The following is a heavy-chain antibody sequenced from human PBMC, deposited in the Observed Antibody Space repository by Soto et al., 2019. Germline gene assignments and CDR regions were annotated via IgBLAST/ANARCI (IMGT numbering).Heavy chain of an antibody. CDR2: IYHSGST. Sequence: QLQLQESGSGLVKPSQPLSLTCAVSGGSISSGGYSWIWLRQPPGKGLEWIGYIYHSGSTYYNPSRKSRVTLSADRSKNQCSLTLSSVPGAETAVYYCARASPRVTVFDYWVQGTLVTVSS. J-gene: IGHJ4*02. CDR1: GGSISSGGYS. V-gene: IGHV4-30-2*01. CDR3: ARASPRVTVFDY. D-gene: IGHD4-4*01.